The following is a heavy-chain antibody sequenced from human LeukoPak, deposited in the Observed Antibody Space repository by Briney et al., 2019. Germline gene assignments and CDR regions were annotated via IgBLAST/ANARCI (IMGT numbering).Heavy chain of an antibody. CDR1: GVSFSGYC. CDR3: AADYSGSLPLLY. CDR2: INHSGST. J-gene: IGHJ2*01. Sequence: SETLSLTCTVSGVSFSGYCLSWIRQPPGKGLEWVGEINHSGSTSYNPSLKSRVTISVDTSKNQFSLKLSSVTAADTAVYYCAADYSGSLPLLYWGRGTLVTVSS. V-gene: IGHV4-34*01. D-gene: IGHD1-26*01.